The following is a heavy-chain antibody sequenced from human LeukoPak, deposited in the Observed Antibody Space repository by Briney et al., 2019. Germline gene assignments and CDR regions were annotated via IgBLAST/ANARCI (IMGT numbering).Heavy chain of an antibody. CDR3: ARSDYVWGSYRYMGVDY. D-gene: IGHD3-16*02. V-gene: IGHV3-48*01. CDR2: ISSSSSTI. Sequence: GGSLRLSCAASGFTFSSYSMNWVRQAPGKGLEWVSYISSSSSTIYYADSVKGRFTISRDNAKNSLYLQMNSLRAEDTAVYYCARSDYVWGSYRYMGVDYWGQGTLVSVSS. J-gene: IGHJ4*02. CDR1: GFTFSSYS.